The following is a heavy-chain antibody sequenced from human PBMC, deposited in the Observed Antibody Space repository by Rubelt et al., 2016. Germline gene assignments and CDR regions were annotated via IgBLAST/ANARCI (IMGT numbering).Heavy chain of an antibody. D-gene: IGHD3-16*02. CDR2: INWNDGST. Sequence: VSGINWNDGSTGYADSVKGRFTISRDNAKNSLYLQMNSLRAEDTAVYYCARGYDYVWGSYRLFDPWGQGTLVTVSS. J-gene: IGHJ5*02. CDR3: ARGYDYVWGSYRLFDP. V-gene: IGHV3-20*03.